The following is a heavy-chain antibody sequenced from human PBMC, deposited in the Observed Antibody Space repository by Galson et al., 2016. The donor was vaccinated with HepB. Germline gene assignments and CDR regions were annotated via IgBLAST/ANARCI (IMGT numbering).Heavy chain of an antibody. J-gene: IGHJ4*02. V-gene: IGHV1-46*01. CDR2: INPSSGGSA. CDR1: GYTFTSYY. D-gene: IGHD5-18*01. CDR3: ARDNGYSYGYWDY. Sequence: SVKVSCKASGYTFTSYYIHWVRQAPGQGPEWMGIINPSSGGSANFAQKFQGRVSMTSDRSTSTVYMELSSLRSEDTAVYYCARDNGYSYGYWDYWGQGTLVTVSS.